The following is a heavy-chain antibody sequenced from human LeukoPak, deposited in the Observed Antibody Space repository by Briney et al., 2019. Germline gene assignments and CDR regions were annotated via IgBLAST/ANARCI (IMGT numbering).Heavy chain of an antibody. D-gene: IGHD3-22*01. J-gene: IGHJ4*02. Sequence: GGSLRLSCAASGFTVSSNYMSWVRQAPGKGLEWVSVISYDGSNKYYADSVKGRFTISRDNSKNTLDLQMSSLRAEDTAVYYCAKGSRRYDSGGYGTSFDYWGQGTLVTVPS. V-gene: IGHV3-30*18. CDR1: GFTVSSNY. CDR2: ISYDGSNK. CDR3: AKGSRRYDSGGYGTSFDY.